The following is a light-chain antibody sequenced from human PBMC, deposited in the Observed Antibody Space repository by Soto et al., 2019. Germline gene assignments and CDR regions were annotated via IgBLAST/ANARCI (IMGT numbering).Light chain of an antibody. CDR3: QQYNNWPPWT. Sequence: SLSAYVGDSVTITCRASQGIRNDLGWYQQKPGKAPKLLIYAASSLQSGVPSRFSGSGSGTEFTLTISSLQSEDFAVYYCQQYNNWPPWTFGQGTKV. V-gene: IGKV1-6*01. CDR2: AAS. CDR1: QGIRND. J-gene: IGKJ1*01.